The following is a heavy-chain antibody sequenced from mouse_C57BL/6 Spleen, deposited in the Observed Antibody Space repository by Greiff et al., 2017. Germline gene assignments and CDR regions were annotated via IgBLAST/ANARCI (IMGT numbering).Heavy chain of an antibody. CDR1: GYTFTSYW. Sequence: QVQLQQPGAELVRPGSSVKLSCKASGYTFTSYWMHWVKQRPIQGLEWIGNIDPSDSETHYNQKFKDKATLTVDKSSSTAYMQLISLTSEDSAVYYCARGGTTVVRGLAYWGQGTLVTVSA. CDR3: ARGGTTVVRGLAY. J-gene: IGHJ3*01. V-gene: IGHV1-52*01. CDR2: IDPSDSET. D-gene: IGHD1-1*01.